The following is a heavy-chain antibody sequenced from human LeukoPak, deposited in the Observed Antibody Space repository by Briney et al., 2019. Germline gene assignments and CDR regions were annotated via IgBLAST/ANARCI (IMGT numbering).Heavy chain of an antibody. CDR1: GYIFSNYA. D-gene: IGHD1-26*01. Sequence: ASVKVSCKASGYIFSNYAISWVRQAPGQGLEWMGWINTNTGNPTYAQGFTGRFVFSLDTSVSTAYLQISSLKAEDTAVYYCARVLQSGGYYMDVWGKGTTVTVSS. V-gene: IGHV7-4-1*02. CDR2: INTNTGNP. J-gene: IGHJ6*03. CDR3: ARVLQSGGYYMDV.